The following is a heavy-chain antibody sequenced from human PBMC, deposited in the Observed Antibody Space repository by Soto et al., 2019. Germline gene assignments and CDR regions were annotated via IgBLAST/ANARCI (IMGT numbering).Heavy chain of an antibody. CDR3: ARDLPGYCSTTNCYYYFDF. D-gene: IGHD2-2*01. CDR1: GFTFTSYS. J-gene: IGHJ4*02. V-gene: IGHV3-7*03. Sequence: EVQLVESGGALVQPGGSLRLSCAVSGFTFTSYSMSWVRQAPGEGLEWVANIRQDGHEKYYVDSVRGRFTISRDNARNSLYLQMDSLRAEDTAMYYCARDLPGYCSTTNCYYYFDFWGQGTLVTVSS. CDR2: IRQDGHEK.